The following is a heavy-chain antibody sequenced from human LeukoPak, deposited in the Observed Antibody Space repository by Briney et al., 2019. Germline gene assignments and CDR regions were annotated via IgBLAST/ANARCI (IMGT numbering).Heavy chain of an antibody. J-gene: IGHJ4*02. Sequence: GGSLRLSCAASGFTFSSYAMGWVRQAPGKGLEWVSAISGSGGSTYYADSVKGRFTISRDNSKNTPYLQMNSLRAEDTAVYYCAKDYYDSSGYYYWGQGTLVTVSS. V-gene: IGHV3-23*01. CDR1: GFTFSSYA. CDR2: ISGSGGST. CDR3: AKDYYDSSGYYY. D-gene: IGHD3-22*01.